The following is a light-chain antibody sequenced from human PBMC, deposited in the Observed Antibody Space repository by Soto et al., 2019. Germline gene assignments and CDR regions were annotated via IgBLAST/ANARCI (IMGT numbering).Light chain of an antibody. CDR2: DVS. V-gene: IGLV2-14*01. Sequence: QSALTRPASVSGSPGQSITISCTGTSSDVGGYNYVSWYQQHPGNAPKLMIYDVSNRPSGVSNRFSGSKSGNTASLTISGLQAEDEADYYCSSYTSSSTLVVFGGGTKLTVL. J-gene: IGLJ2*01. CDR1: SSDVGGYNY. CDR3: SSYTSSSTLVV.